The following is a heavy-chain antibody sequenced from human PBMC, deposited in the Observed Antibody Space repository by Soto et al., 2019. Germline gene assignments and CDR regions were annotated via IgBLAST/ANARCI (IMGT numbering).Heavy chain of an antibody. CDR1: GFSLSNARMG. CDR2: IFSNDEK. Sequence: SGATLVNPTETLTLTCTVSGFSLSNARMGVSWIRQPPGKALEWLAHIFSNDEKSYSTSLKSRLTISKDTSESQVVLTMTNMEPVDTATYYCARTPGYSSSWYAFDPWGQGTLVTVSS. D-gene: IGHD6-13*01. CDR3: ARTPGYSSSWYAFDP. J-gene: IGHJ5*02. V-gene: IGHV2-26*01.